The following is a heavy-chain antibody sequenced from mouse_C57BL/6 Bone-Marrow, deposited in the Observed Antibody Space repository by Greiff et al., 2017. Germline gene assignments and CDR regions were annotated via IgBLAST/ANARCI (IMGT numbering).Heavy chain of an antibody. CDR1: GYTFTSYG. D-gene: IGHD1-1*01. J-gene: IGHJ2*01. CDR3: ARSRITTVVATDY. V-gene: IGHV1-81*01. Sequence: VQLQQSGAELARPGASVKLSCKASGYTFTSYGISWVKQRTGQGLEWIGEIYPRSGNTYYNEKFKGKATLTEDKSSSTAYMELRSLTSEDSAVYFCARSRITTVVATDYWGQGTTLTVSS. CDR2: IYPRSGNT.